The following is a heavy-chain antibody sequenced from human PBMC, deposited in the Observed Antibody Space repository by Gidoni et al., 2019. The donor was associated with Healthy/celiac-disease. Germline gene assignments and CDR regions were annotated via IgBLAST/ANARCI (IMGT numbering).Heavy chain of an antibody. CDR3: AKGSDDYGDFDY. Sequence: EVQLLESGGGLVQPGGSLRLSCAASGFTLSSYAMSWVRQAPGKGLEWVSAISGSGGSTYYADSVKGRFTSARDNSKNTLYLQMNSLRAEDTDVYYCAKGSDDYGDFDYWGQGTLVTVSS. CDR1: GFTLSSYA. J-gene: IGHJ4*02. V-gene: IGHV3-23*01. CDR2: ISGSGGST. D-gene: IGHD4-17*01.